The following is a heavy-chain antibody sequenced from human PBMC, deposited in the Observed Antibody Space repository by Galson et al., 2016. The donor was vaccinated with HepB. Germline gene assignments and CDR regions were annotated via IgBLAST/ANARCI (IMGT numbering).Heavy chain of an antibody. V-gene: IGHV4-39*01. Sequence: SETLSLTCTVSGVSVISANYYWTWIRQPPGKGLEWIVSVSYSETTYYNPSLKSRVTTSVDTSKNQFSLKLRSVTAADTAVYYCARIFPYTNYVGSFDYWGQGALVTVSS. CDR1: GVSVISANYY. CDR2: VSYSETT. D-gene: IGHD4-11*01. J-gene: IGHJ4*02. CDR3: ARIFPYTNYVGSFDY.